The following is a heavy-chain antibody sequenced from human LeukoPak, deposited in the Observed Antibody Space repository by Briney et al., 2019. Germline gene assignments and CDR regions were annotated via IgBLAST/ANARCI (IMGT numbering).Heavy chain of an antibody. CDR1: GGSISSSSYY. D-gene: IGHD2-8*01. CDR3: AREYCTNGVCYLYYYYYMDV. J-gene: IGHJ6*03. V-gene: IGHV4-39*07. Sequence: KASETLSLTCTVSGGSISSSSYYWGWIRQPPGKGLEWIGSIYYSGSTYYNPSLKSRVTISVDTSKNQFSLKLSSVTAADTAVYYCAREYCTNGVCYLYYYYYMDVWGKGTTVTVSS. CDR2: IYYSGST.